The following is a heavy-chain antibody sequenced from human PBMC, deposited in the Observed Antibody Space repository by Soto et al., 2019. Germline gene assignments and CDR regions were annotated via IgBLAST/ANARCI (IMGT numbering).Heavy chain of an antibody. CDR3: ARATSGWYKDAFDI. CDR1: GFTFSSYA. D-gene: IGHD6-19*01. V-gene: IGHV3-30-3*01. J-gene: IGHJ3*02. CDR2: ISYDGSNK. Sequence: QVQLVESGGGVVQPGRSLRLSCAASGFTFSSYAMHWVRQAPGTGLEWVAVISYDGSNKYYADSVKGRFTISRYNSKNTLYLQMNRLRPEETAVYYCARATSGWYKDAFDIWGQGTMVTVSS.